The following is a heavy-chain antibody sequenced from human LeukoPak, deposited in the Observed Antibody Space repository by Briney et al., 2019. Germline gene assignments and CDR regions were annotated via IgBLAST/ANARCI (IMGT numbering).Heavy chain of an antibody. CDR3: TTDLGITLIRGVIVS. V-gene: IGHV3-15*01. CDR1: GFTFRSYA. Sequence: GGSLRLSCAASGFTFRSYAMSWVRQAPGKGLEWVGRIKSRADGETADFAAPVKGRFTISRDDSKTTLYLQMHSLNTEDTAVYYCTTDLGITLIRGVIVSWGQGTLVTVSS. CDR2: IKSRADGETA. D-gene: IGHD3-10*01. J-gene: IGHJ4*02.